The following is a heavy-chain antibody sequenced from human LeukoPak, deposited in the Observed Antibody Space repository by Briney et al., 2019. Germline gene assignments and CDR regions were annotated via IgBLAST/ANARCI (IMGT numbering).Heavy chain of an antibody. CDR3: AKEYTGTFSPFPSYFDN. CDR1: GFTVSSNY. V-gene: IGHV3-48*04. Sequence: GGSLRLSCAASGFTVSSNYMNWVRQAPGKGLEWVSYISSSGSTIYYADSVKGRFTISRDNAKNSLYLQMNSLRAEDTAIYYCAKEYTGTFSPFPSYFDNWGQGTLVTVSS. CDR2: ISSSGSTI. D-gene: IGHD1-26*01. J-gene: IGHJ4*02.